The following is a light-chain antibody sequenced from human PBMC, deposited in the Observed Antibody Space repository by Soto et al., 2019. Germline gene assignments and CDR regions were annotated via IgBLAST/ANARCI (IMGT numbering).Light chain of an antibody. J-gene: IGKJ1*01. CDR1: QSVRSNY. V-gene: IGKV3-20*01. CDR2: GAT. CDR3: QQMGT. Sequence: EIVLTQSPGTLSLSPGERATLSCRASQSVRSNYLAWYQQKPGQAPRLLIYGATSRATGLPDTFSGSGSGTDFTLTISRLEPEDFAVYYCQQMGTFGQGTKVEIK.